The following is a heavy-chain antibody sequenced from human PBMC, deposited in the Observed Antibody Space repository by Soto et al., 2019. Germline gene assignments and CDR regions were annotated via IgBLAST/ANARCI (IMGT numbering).Heavy chain of an antibody. D-gene: IGHD2-2*01. CDR3: ARHGGYCSSTSCQSTTYYYYGMDV. CDR2: IDPSDSYT. Sequence: GESLKISCKGSGYSSTSYWISWVRQIPGKGLEWMGRIDPSDSYTNYSPSFQGHVTISADKSISTAYLQWSSLKASDTAMYYCARHGGYCSSTSCQSTTYYYYGMDVWGQGTTVTVSS. V-gene: IGHV5-10-1*01. CDR1: GYSSTSYW. J-gene: IGHJ6*02.